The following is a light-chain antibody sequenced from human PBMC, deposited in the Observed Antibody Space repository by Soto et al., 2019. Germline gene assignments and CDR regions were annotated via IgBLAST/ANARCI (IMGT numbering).Light chain of an antibody. CDR2: GAS. Sequence: EIVLTQSPGTLSLSPGERATLSCRASQSVSSNYLAWYQQKPGQAPRLLIYGASSRATGIPDRFSGSGSGTDFTLTSSRLEPEDFAVYYCQQYGSSRTFGQGNKVEIK. CDR1: QSVSSNY. CDR3: QQYGSSRT. J-gene: IGKJ1*01. V-gene: IGKV3-20*01.